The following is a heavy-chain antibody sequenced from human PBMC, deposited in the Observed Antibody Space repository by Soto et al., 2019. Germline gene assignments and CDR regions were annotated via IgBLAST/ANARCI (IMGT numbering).Heavy chain of an antibody. CDR3: AKYHDYNSPGNFFDL. V-gene: IGHV3-7*01. CDR2: IKQDGSEK. D-gene: IGHD1-20*01. CDR1: GLTFSIYW. J-gene: IGHJ2*01. Sequence: EVQLVESGGGLVQPGESLRLSCTASGLTFSIYWMSWVRQAPGKGLEWVANIKQDGSEKNYVGSVKGRFTVSRDNAENSVYLQMNSMRAEDTAVYYCAKYHDYNSPGNFFDLWGRGTLVTVSS.